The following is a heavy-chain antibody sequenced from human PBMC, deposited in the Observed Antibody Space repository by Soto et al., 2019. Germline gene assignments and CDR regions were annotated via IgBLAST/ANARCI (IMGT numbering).Heavy chain of an antibody. V-gene: IGHV4-39*01. CDR2: IDYNGVT. D-gene: IGHD2-15*01. CDR1: GGSIYRSGYY. J-gene: IGHJ4*02. CDR3: GKVLVGATGHTEYDS. Sequence: SETLSLTCTGSGGSIYRSGYYWGWIRQPPGRGLEWIGNIDYNGVTYSNPSLKSRVTISRDTSKNQFSLKLTSVTAADTALYYCGKVLVGATGHTEYDSWGTGTPVTVSS.